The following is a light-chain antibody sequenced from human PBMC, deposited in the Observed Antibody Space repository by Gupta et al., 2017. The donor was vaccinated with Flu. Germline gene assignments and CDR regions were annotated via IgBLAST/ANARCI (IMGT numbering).Light chain of an antibody. Sequence: DIVMTQSPDSLAVSLGERATINCKSSQSVLHSSNNKNYLAWYQQKPGQPPKLLIYWASTRESGVPDRFSGRGSGTDFTLTISSLQAEDVAVYYCQQYDNTPLTFGPGTKVDIK. CDR3: QQYDNTPLT. CDR1: QSVLHSSNNKNY. V-gene: IGKV4-1*01. J-gene: IGKJ3*01. CDR2: WAS.